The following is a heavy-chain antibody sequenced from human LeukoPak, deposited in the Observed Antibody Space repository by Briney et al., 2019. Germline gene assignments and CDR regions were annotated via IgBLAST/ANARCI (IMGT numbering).Heavy chain of an antibody. D-gene: IGHD6-13*01. J-gene: IGHJ4*02. Sequence: GGSLRLPCAASGFTFSSYTMTWVRQAPGKGLEWVSVISGNGGTTYYAESVKGRFTISRDNSKNTLYLQMNSLRVEDTAVYFCAKGRTGYIPDSWGQGTLVTVSS. CDR2: ISGNGGTT. CDR3: AKGRTGYIPDS. CDR1: GFTFSSYT. V-gene: IGHV3-23*01.